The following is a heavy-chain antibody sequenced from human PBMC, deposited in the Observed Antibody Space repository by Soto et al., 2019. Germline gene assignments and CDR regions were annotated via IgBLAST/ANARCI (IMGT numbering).Heavy chain of an antibody. CDR1: GFTFSSYA. CDR2: ISGSGGST. D-gene: IGHD1-26*01. Sequence: EVQLLESGGGLVQPGGSLRLSCAASGFTFSSYAMSWVRQAPGKGLEWVSAISGSGGSTYYADSVKGRFTISRDNSKKTLYLQMNGLRAEDTAVYYCAKDQSGEWELLSYWGQGPLVTVSS. CDR3: AKDQSGEWELLSY. V-gene: IGHV3-23*01. J-gene: IGHJ4*02.